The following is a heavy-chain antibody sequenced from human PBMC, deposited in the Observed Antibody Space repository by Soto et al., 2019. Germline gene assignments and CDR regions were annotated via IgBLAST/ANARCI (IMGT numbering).Heavy chain of an antibody. D-gene: IGHD3-16*01. J-gene: IGHJ6*02. CDR1: GFTFTSSA. Sequence: GASVKVSCKASGFTFTSSAVQWVRQARGQRLEWIGWIVVGSGNTNYAQKFQERVTITRDMSTSTAYMELSSLRSEDTAVYYCAADRGRQTSGWLPSYYYYYGMDVWGQGTTVTVSS. V-gene: IGHV1-58*01. CDR2: IVVGSGNT. CDR3: AADRGRQTSGWLPSYYYYYGMDV.